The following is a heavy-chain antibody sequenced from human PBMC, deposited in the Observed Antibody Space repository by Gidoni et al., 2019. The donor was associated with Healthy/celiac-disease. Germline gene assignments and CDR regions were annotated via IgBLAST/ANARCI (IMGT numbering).Heavy chain of an antibody. D-gene: IGHD6-13*01. Sequence: EVQLVESGGGLVQPGGSLKLSCAASGFPFSGSAMHWVRQASGKGLEWFGRIRSKANSYATAYAASVKGRFTISRDDSKNTAYLQMNSLKTEDTAVYYCTLRYSSSWYLYYYYGMDVWGQGTTVTVSS. CDR1: GFPFSGSA. CDR2: IRSKANSYAT. J-gene: IGHJ6*02. V-gene: IGHV3-73*02. CDR3: TLRYSSSWYLYYYYGMDV.